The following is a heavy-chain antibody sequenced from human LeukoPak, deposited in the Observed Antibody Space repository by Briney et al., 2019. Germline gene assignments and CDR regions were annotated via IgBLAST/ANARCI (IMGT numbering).Heavy chain of an antibody. Sequence: SETLSLTCTVSGGSISSYYWSWIRQPPGKGLEWIGYIYYSGSTNYNPPLKSRVTISVDTSKNQFSLKLSSVTAADTAVYYCARNYGLFDYWGQGTLVTVSS. V-gene: IGHV4-59*08. D-gene: IGHD3-10*01. J-gene: IGHJ4*02. CDR2: IYYSGST. CDR1: GGSISSYY. CDR3: ARNYGLFDY.